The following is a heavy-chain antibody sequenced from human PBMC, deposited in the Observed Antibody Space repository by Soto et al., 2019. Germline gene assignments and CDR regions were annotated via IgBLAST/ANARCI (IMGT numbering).Heavy chain of an antibody. CDR3: AKCSVGTVRSSGWCNWFDP. CDR2: IRVGGGDT. Sequence: EVRLLESGGGLAQPGGSLRLSCAASGFTFSSSAMNWVRQAPGKGLEWVSSIRVGGGDTFYADSVRGRFTVSRAISRSTLYLQMNSLRAEDTAIYYCAKCSVGTVRSSGWCNWFDPWGQGTLVTVSS. J-gene: IGHJ5*02. V-gene: IGHV3-23*01. D-gene: IGHD6-19*01. CDR1: GFTFSSSA.